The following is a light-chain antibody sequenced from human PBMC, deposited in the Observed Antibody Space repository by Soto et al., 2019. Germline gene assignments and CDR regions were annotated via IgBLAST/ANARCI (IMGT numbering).Light chain of an antibody. Sequence: MVLTQSPATLSLSPGEMATLSFRASKSVSKNLAWYQQKPGQAPRLLIYNASNRATGVPVRFSGSGSGTDFTLTISSLEPEDFAVYYCQQRRNWPRTFGQGTKVDIK. CDR3: QQRRNWPRT. CDR2: NAS. CDR1: KSVSKN. J-gene: IGKJ1*01. V-gene: IGKV3-11*01.